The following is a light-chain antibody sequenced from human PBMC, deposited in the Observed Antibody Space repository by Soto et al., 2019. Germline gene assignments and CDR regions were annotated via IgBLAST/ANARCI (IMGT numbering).Light chain of an antibody. CDR3: QQYNKWPLT. J-gene: IGKJ4*01. V-gene: IGKV3-15*01. Sequence: EIVMTQSPATLSVSPGERATLSCRASQSVSSDLAWYQQKLGQSPRLLIYGASTRATGIPARFSGSGSGTEFTLTISSLQSEDFAVYYCQQYNKWPLTFGGVTKVEIK. CDR1: QSVSSD. CDR2: GAS.